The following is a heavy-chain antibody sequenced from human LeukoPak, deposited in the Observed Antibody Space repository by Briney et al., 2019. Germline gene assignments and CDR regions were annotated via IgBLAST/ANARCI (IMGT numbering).Heavy chain of an antibody. D-gene: IGHD2-2*02. CDR3: ARRARYCSSTSCYTPHYYYYMDV. Sequence: PSETLSLTCTVSGGSISSSSYNWGWIRQPPGKGLEWIGSIYYSGSTYYNPSLKSRVTISVDTSKNQFSLKLSSVTAADTAVYYCARRARYCSSTSCYTPHYYYYMDVWGKGTTVTVSS. CDR1: GGSISSSSYN. CDR2: IYYSGST. J-gene: IGHJ6*03. V-gene: IGHV4-39*07.